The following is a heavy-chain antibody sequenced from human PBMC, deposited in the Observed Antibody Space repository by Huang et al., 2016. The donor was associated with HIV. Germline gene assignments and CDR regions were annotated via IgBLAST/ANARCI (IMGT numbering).Heavy chain of an antibody. D-gene: IGHD3-16*01. J-gene: IGHJ5*02. V-gene: IGHV4-34*01. CDR2: INYSGTI. CDR1: RGSISGYY. Sequence: QVQLYQWGAGLLRPSETLSLTCAVYRGSISGYYWSWIRQSPEKGLEWIGEINYSGTINYHPSLQRRVTISVDTSKKQVSLKLKSVTAAYTAVYYCAREVMTSFGGPFDPWGQGTLVAVSS. CDR3: AREVMTSFGGPFDP.